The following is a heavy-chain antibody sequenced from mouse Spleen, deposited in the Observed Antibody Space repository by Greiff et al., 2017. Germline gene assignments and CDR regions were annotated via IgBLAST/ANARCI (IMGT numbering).Heavy chain of an antibody. V-gene: IGHV5-4*02. CDR1: GFTFSDYY. Sequence: DVQLVESGGGLVKPGGSLKLSCAASGFTFSDYYMYWVRQTPEKRLEWVATISDGGSYTYYPDSVKGRFTISRDNAKNNLYLQMSSLKSEDTAMYYCARDGGATTTGYFDVWGAGTTVTVSS. J-gene: IGHJ1*01. CDR2: ISDGGSYT. D-gene: IGHD3-1*01. CDR3: ARDGGATTTGYFDV.